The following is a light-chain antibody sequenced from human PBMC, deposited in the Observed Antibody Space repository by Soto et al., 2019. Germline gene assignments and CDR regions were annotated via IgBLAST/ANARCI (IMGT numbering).Light chain of an antibody. J-gene: IGKJ5*01. CDR3: QQRSNWPSIT. V-gene: IGKV3-11*01. CDR1: ESIDSN. Sequence: IVITQSPASLSVSPGGRATLSCRGSESIDSNLAWYQQKPGQAPRLLIYDASNRATGIPARFSGSGSGTDFTLTISSLQPEDFAVYYCQQRSNWPSITFGQGTRLEI. CDR2: DAS.